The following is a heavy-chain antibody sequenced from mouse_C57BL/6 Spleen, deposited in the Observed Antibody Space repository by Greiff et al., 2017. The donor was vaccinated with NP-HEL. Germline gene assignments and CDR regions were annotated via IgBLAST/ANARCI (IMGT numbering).Heavy chain of an antibody. CDR3: ARETTVVATDFDY. Sequence: EVQLQQSGPELVKPGASVKMSCKASGYTFTDYNMHWVKQSHGKSLEWIGYINPNNGGTSYNQKFKGKATLTVNKSSSTAYMELRSLTSEDSAVYYCARETTVVATDFDYWGQGTTLTVSS. D-gene: IGHD1-1*01. J-gene: IGHJ2*01. CDR2: INPNNGGT. CDR1: GYTFTDYN. V-gene: IGHV1-22*01.